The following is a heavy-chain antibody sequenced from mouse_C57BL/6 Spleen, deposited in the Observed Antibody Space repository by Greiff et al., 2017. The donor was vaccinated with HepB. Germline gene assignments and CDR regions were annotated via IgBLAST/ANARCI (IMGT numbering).Heavy chain of an antibody. CDR3: ARHDYYGSSYSAWFAY. J-gene: IGHJ3*01. V-gene: IGHV1-62-2*01. CDR1: GYTFTEYT. CDR2: FYPGSGSI. Sequence: QVHVKQSGAELVKPGASVKLSCKASGYTFTEYTIHWVKQRSGQGLEWIGWFYPGSGSIKYNEKFKDKATLTADKSSSTVYMELSRLTSEDSAVYFCARHDYYGSSYSAWFAYWGQGTLVTVSA. D-gene: IGHD1-1*01.